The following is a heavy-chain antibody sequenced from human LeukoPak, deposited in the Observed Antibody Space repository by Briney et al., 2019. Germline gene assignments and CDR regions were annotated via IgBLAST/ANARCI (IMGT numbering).Heavy chain of an antibody. CDR3: AKDWEVLTGGNDAFDI. J-gene: IGHJ3*02. V-gene: IGHV3-23*01. D-gene: IGHD7-27*01. CDR2: ISGSGGST. CDR1: GFTFSSYA. Sequence: GGSLRLSCAASGFTFSSYAMSWVRQAPGKGLEWVSAISGSGGSTYYADSVKGRFTISRDNSKNTLYLQMNSLRAEDTAVYYCAKDWEVLTGGNDAFDIWGQGTMVTVSS.